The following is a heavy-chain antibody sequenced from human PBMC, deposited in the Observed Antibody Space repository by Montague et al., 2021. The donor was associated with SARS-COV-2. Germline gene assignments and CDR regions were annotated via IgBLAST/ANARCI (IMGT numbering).Heavy chain of an antibody. J-gene: IGHJ4*02. V-gene: IGHV4-39*01. CDR2: IYYSGST. Sequence: SETLSLTCTVSGGSVSSRSYYWGWIRQPPGKGLEWIGSIYYSGSTHYNPSLKIRVTISVDTSKNQFSLKLSSVTAADTAVYYCARSGDYGGPRFDYWGQGTLVSVSS. CDR3: ARSGDYGGPRFDY. CDR1: GGSVSSRSYY. D-gene: IGHD4-23*01.